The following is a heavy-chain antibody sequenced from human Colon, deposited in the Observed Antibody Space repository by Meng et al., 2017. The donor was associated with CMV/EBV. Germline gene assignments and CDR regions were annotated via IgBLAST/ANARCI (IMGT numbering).Heavy chain of an antibody. V-gene: IGHV3-23*01. Sequence: GESLKFSCAASGFTFSNYAMWWVRQALGKGLEWVSSNSVSGGDMFYADSVRGRFTISRDNSKNTVFLQMNGLRADDTAVYYCAKGVSGPLYYFDYWGQGMLVTVSS. D-gene: IGHD2-15*01. J-gene: IGHJ4*02. CDR3: AKGVSGPLYYFDY. CDR1: GFTFSNYA. CDR2: NSVSGGDM.